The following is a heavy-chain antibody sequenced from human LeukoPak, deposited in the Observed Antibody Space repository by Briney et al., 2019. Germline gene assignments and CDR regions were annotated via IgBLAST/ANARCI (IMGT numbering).Heavy chain of an antibody. Sequence: SETLSLTCTVSGGSFSNYFWTWIRQPPGKGLEWIGEISLSGTIKYNPSLKSRVTISVDTSKNQFSPKLSTVTAADTAVYYCALSTTTVTTRTLDYWGQGALVIVSS. CDR2: ISLSGTI. CDR1: GGSFSNYF. V-gene: IGHV4-34*01. CDR3: ALSTTTVTTRTLDY. D-gene: IGHD4-17*01. J-gene: IGHJ4*02.